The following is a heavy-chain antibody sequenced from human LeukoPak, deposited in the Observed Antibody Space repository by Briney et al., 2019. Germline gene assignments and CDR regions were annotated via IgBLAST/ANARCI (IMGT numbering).Heavy chain of an antibody. D-gene: IGHD1-26*01. J-gene: IGHJ4*02. V-gene: IGHV4-59*01. CDR1: GGSISSYY. CDR2: IYYSGNT. CDR3: ARVGGGSFDY. Sequence: TSETLSLTCTVSGGSISSYYLSWLWQAPGKGLEWIGYIYYSGNTNYNPSLKSRVTISIDTSKNQFYLKLISVTAADTAVYYCARVGGGSFDYWGQGTLVTVSS.